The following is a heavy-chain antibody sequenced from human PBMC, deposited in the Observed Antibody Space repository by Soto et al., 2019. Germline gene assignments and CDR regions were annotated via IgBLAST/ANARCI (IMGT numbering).Heavy chain of an antibody. J-gene: IGHJ4*02. Sequence: GESLKISCAASGFTFSSYSMSWVRQAPGKGLEWVSGISGSGDSTYYADSVKGRFTLSRDNSRNTLYLQMNSLRAEDTAVYYCAKDQLRTRPYYFDYWGQGTLVTVSS. CDR1: GFTFSSYS. V-gene: IGHV3-23*01. CDR3: AKDQLRTRPYYFDY. D-gene: IGHD7-27*01. CDR2: ISGSGDST.